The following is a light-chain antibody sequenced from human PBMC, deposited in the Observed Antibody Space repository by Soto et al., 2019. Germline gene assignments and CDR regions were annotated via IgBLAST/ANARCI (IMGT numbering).Light chain of an antibody. V-gene: IGLV2-23*01. CDR1: SSDVGRYNL. J-gene: IGLJ2*01. Sequence: QSALTQPASVSGSPGQSITISCTGTSSDVGRYNLVSWYQHHPGKDPKLMIYEGSKRPSGVSNRFSGSKSGNTASLTISGLQAEDEADYYCCSYAGSSTVVFGGGTKLTVL. CDR3: CSYAGSSTVV. CDR2: EGS.